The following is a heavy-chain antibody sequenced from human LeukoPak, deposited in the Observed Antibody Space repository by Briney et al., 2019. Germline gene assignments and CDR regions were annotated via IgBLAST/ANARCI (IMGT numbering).Heavy chain of an antibody. CDR2: IIPIFGTA. V-gene: IGHV1-69*01. CDR1: GGTFSSYA. Sequence: AVKCSCKASGGTFSSYAISWVRQAPGQGLEWMGGIIPIFGTANYAQKFQGRVTITADESTSTAYMEPSSLRSEDTAVYYCASERRRDYDSSRFAFDIWGQGTMVTVSS. CDR3: ASERRRDYDSSRFAFDI. J-gene: IGHJ3*02. D-gene: IGHD3-22*01.